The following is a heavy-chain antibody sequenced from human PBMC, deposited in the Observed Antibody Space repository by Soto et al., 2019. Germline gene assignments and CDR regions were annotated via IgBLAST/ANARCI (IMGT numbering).Heavy chain of an antibody. J-gene: IGHJ6*02. CDR3: AVWEHWVSNSYYYGLDV. V-gene: IGHV4-38-2*01. CDR1: GYSISRGYY. D-gene: IGHD1-26*01. CDR2: IYHSGST. Sequence: PSETLSLTCAVSGYSISRGYYWGWIRQPPGKGLEWIGTIYHSGSTYYNPSLKSRVTISVDTSKNQFSLKLNSVTAADTAVYYCAVWEHWVSNSYYYGLDVWGQGTTVTVSS.